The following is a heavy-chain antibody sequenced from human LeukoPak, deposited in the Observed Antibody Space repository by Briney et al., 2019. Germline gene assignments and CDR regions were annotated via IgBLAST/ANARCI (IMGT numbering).Heavy chain of an antibody. V-gene: IGHV3-48*01. Sequence: GGSLRLSCAASGSTFSSYSMNWVRQAPGKGLEWISYISTSSSTIYYADSVKGRFIISRDNVNNSLHLQMNSLRAEDTAVYYCARSEVAGRGAFDYWGQGTLVTVSS. J-gene: IGHJ4*02. CDR3: ARSEVAGRGAFDY. D-gene: IGHD6-19*01. CDR2: ISTSSSTI. CDR1: GSTFSSYS.